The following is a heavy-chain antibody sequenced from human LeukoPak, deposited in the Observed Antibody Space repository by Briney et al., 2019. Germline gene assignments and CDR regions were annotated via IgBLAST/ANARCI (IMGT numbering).Heavy chain of an antibody. D-gene: IGHD2-15*01. Sequence: SQTLSLTCTVSGGSISSGSYYWSWIRQPAGKGLEWIGRIYTSGSTNYNPSLKSRVTISVDTPKNQFSLKLSSVTAADTAVYSCARQDRGSGGDYWGQGTLVTVSS. CDR3: ARQDRGSGGDY. V-gene: IGHV4-61*02. CDR1: GGSISSGSYY. J-gene: IGHJ4*02. CDR2: IYTSGST.